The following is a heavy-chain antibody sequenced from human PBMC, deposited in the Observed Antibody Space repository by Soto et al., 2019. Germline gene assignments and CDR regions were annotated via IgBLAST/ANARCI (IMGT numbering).Heavy chain of an antibody. D-gene: IGHD3-22*01. CDR1: GYSFTSYW. CDR2: IDPSDSYT. CDR3: ASLCSGYLSGMDV. J-gene: IGHJ6*02. Sequence: PGGSLKTPCQSSGYSFTSYWISWVRQMPGKGLEWMGRIDPSDSYTNNSPSFQGHVTISADKSISTAYLQWSSLKASDTAMYYCASLCSGYLSGMDVWGQGTTVTVSS. V-gene: IGHV5-10-1*01.